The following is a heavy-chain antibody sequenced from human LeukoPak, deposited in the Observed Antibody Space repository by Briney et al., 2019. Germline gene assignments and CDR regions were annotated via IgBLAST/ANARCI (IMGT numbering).Heavy chain of an antibody. J-gene: IGHJ4*02. V-gene: IGHV4-39*01. CDR3: ARGPIVLRFLEWTIDY. Sequence: SETLSLTCTVSGGSISSSSYYWGWIRQPPGKGLEWIGSIYYSGSTYYNPSLKSRVTICVDTSKNQFSLKLSSVTAADTAVYYCARGPIVLRFLEWTIDYWGQGTLVTVSS. CDR1: GGSISSSSYY. D-gene: IGHD3-3*01. CDR2: IYYSGST.